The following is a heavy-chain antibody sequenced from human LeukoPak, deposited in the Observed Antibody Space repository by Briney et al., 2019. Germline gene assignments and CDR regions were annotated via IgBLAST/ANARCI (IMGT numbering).Heavy chain of an antibody. CDR2: TYYGGDT. V-gene: IGHV4-39*01. J-gene: IGHJ4*02. Sequence: SETLSLTCTVSGGSISSSSYYWGWFRRPPGKGLEWIGNTYYGGDTYYNPSLKSRVTISVDTSKNQFSLELNSVTAADTAVYYCAAAFDYWGQGILVTVSS. CDR1: GGSISSSSYY. D-gene: IGHD6-25*01. CDR3: AAAFDY.